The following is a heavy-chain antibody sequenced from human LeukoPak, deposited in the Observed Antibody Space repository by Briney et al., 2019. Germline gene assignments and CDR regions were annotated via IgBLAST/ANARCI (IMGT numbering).Heavy chain of an antibody. J-gene: IGHJ5*02. CDR2: ISAYNGNT. D-gene: IGHD6-19*01. Sequence: ASVNVSCKASGYTFTSYGISWVRQAPGQGLEWMGWISAYNGNTNYAQKLQGRVTMTTDTSTSTAYMELRSLRSDDTAVYYCARTYSSGWYVRPKNWFDPWGQGTLVTVSS. CDR3: ARTYSSGWYVRPKNWFDP. CDR1: GYTFTSYG. V-gene: IGHV1-18*01.